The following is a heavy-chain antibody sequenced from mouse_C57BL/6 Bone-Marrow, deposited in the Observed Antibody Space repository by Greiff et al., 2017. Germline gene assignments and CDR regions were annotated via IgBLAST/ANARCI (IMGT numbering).Heavy chain of an antibody. V-gene: IGHV1-61*01. Sequence: QVQLQQPGAELVRPGSSVKLSCKASGYTFTSYWMDWVKQRPGQGLEWIGNIYPSDSETHYNQKFKDKATLTVDKSSSTAYMQLSSLTSEDSAVYSCAREDYDLYYFGYWGQGTTLTVS. CDR1: GYTFTSYW. J-gene: IGHJ2*01. CDR3: AREDYDLYYFGY. D-gene: IGHD2-4*01. CDR2: IYPSDSET.